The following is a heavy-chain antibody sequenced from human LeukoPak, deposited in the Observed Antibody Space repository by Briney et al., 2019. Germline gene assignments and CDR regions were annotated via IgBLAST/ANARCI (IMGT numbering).Heavy chain of an antibody. CDR2: IKQDGSEK. V-gene: IGHV3-7*01. CDR3: ARDMTGRGRYFDWLRRYYYMDV. D-gene: IGHD3-9*01. Sequence: QTGGSLRLSCAASGFTFSSYWMSWVRQAPGKGLEWVANIKQDGSEKYYVDSVKGRFTISRDNAKNSLYLQMNSLRAEGTAVYYCARDMTGRGRYFDWLRRYYYMDVWGKGTTVTVSS. CDR1: GFTFSSYW. J-gene: IGHJ6*03.